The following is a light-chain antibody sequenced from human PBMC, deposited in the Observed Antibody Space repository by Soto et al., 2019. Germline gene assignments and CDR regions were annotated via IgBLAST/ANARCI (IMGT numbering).Light chain of an antibody. J-gene: IGKJ4*01. Sequence: DIQMTQSPSSLSASVGDRVTIACRASRSISNYLNWYKQKPGEAPQLLIYHASNLQSGVPPRFSGSGSETDFTLTISSLQPEDFATYYCQQSYTSPPVTFGGGTKVEI. CDR2: HAS. CDR1: RSISNY. V-gene: IGKV1-39*01. CDR3: QQSYTSPPVT.